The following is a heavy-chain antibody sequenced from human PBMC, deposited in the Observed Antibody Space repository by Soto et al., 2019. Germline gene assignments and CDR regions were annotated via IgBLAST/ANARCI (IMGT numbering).Heavy chain of an antibody. CDR1: GGSISSGGYS. J-gene: IGHJ4*02. CDR2: IYHSGST. D-gene: IGHD6-6*01. CDR3: ARVYEYSSPHFEY. V-gene: IGHV4-30-2*01. Sequence: SETLSLTCAVSGGSISSGGYSWSWIRQPPGKGLEWIGYIYHSGSTYYNPSLKSRVTISVDRSKNQFSLKLSSVTAADTAVYYCARVYEYSSPHFEYWGEGTLVTVSS.